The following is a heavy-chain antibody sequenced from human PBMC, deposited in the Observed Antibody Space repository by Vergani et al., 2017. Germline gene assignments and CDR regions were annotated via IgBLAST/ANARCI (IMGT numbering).Heavy chain of an antibody. D-gene: IGHD7-27*01. J-gene: IGHJ4*02. Sequence: QVQLQQWGAGLLKPSETLSLTCAVYGGSFSGYYWSWIRQPPGKGLEWNGEINHSGSTNYNPSLKSRVTISVDTSKNQFSLKLSSVTAADTAVYYCARGLNWGNYYFDYWGQGTLVTVSS. CDR1: GGSFSGYY. V-gene: IGHV4-34*01. CDR3: ARGLNWGNYYFDY. CDR2: INHSGST.